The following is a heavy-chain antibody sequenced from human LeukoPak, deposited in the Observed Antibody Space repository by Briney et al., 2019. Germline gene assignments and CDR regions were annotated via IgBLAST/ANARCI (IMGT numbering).Heavy chain of an antibody. V-gene: IGHV4-4*02. Sequence: SETLSLTCAVSGGSISSSNWWSWVRQPPGKGLEWIGEINHSGSTNYNPSLKSRVTISVDTSKNQFSLKLSSVTAADTAVYYCARHWTFDLWGRGTLVTVSS. D-gene: IGHD3/OR15-3a*01. J-gene: IGHJ2*01. CDR1: GGSISSSNW. CDR3: ARHWTFDL. CDR2: INHSGST.